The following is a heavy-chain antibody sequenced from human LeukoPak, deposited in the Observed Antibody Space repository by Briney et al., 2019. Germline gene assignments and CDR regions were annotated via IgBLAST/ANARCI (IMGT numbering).Heavy chain of an antibody. CDR2: IYPGDSDT. Sequence: GESLKISCKGSGYTFTTYWIGWVRQMPGKGLEWMGIIYPGDSDTRYSPSFQGQVTFSADKSISTAYLQWSSLKASDTAMYYCTRPPNYSDTSASDYWGQGTLVTVSS. J-gene: IGHJ4*02. CDR3: TRPPNYSDTSASDY. CDR1: GYTFTTYW. D-gene: IGHD3-22*01. V-gene: IGHV5-51*01.